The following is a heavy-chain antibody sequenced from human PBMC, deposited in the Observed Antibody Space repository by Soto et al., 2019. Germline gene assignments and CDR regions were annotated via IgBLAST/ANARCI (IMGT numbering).Heavy chain of an antibody. J-gene: IGHJ4*02. CDR1: GGSISSGGYY. Sequence: QVQLQESGPGLVKPSQTLSLTCTVSGGSISSGGYYWSWIRQHPGKGLEWIGYIYYSGSTYYNPSLKSRVTISVDTSKIQFSLQLSSVTAADTAVYYCAREGGIVGATAADYWGQGTLVTVSS. CDR2: IYYSGST. D-gene: IGHD1-26*01. V-gene: IGHV4-31*03. CDR3: AREGGIVGATAADY.